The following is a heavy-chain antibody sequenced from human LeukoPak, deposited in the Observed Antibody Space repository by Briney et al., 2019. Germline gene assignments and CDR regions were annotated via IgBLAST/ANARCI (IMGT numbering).Heavy chain of an antibody. CDR1: GGSFSAYY. D-gene: IGHD1-26*01. Sequence: SETLSLTCAVYGGSFSAYYWSWTRQPPGKGLEWIGEINHSGSTNYNPSLKSRVTISVDTSKNQFSLKLSSVTAADTAVYYCARYLSDSGSYPVAYYYYGMDVWGQGTTVTVSS. V-gene: IGHV4-34*01. CDR2: INHSGST. J-gene: IGHJ6*02. CDR3: ARYLSDSGSYPVAYYYYGMDV.